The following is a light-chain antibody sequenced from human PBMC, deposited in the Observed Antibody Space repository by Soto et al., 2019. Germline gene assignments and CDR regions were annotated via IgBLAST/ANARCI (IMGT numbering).Light chain of an antibody. CDR1: QSVRSY. CDR3: PQFNNWTRT. CDR2: RAS. J-gene: IGKJ1*01. Sequence: EIVITQSPATLYVSPGESATIYWRASQSVRSYLAWYQQKPGQAPRLIIYRASPRDTGIPATFTGSGAGTECTLTISSLQSEDFEVDDCPQFNNWTRTFGQGTKV. V-gene: IGKV3-15*01.